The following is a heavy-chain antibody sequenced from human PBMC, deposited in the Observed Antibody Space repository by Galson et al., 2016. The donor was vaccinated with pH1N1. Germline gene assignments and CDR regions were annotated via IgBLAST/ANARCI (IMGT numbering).Heavy chain of an antibody. Sequence: SVKVSCKASGYTFTSFYIHWVRQAPGQGLEWMGRINPNRGDSNFAQKFQGRVAMTSDTSINTAYMELSSLRSDDTAFNYCANAPDLSAYDLDYFDYWGQGTLVTVSS. D-gene: IGHD5-12*01. V-gene: IGHV1-2*06. CDR3: ANAPDLSAYDLDYFDY. CDR2: INPNRGDS. J-gene: IGHJ4*02. CDR1: GYTFTSFY.